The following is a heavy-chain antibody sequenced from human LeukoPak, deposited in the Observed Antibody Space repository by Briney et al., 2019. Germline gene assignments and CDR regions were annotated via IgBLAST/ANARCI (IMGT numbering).Heavy chain of an antibody. Sequence: SQTLSLTCALSGDSVSTNSATWTWLRQSPSRGLEWLGRTYYRSKWNNDYAVSMKSRITINPDTSKNQFSLQLNSVTPEDTAVYYCARLVGASWFDSWSQGTLVTVSS. CDR3: ARLVGASWFDS. J-gene: IGHJ5*01. CDR1: GDSVSTNSAT. CDR2: TYYRSKWNN. V-gene: IGHV6-1*01. D-gene: IGHD1-26*01.